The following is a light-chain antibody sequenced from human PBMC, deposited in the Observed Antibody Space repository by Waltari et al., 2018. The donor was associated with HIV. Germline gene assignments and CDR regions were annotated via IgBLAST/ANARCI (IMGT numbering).Light chain of an antibody. J-gene: IGLJ3*02. CDR3: SSYTSSSTSV. CDR2: DVS. CDR1: SSDVGGYNY. V-gene: IGLV2-14*01. Sequence: QSALTQPASVSGSPGQSITISCTGTSSDVGGYNYVSWYQQHPGKAPKLMIYDVSKRPSGVSNRFSGSKSCNTASLTISGLQAEDEADYYCSSYTSSSTSVFGGGTKLTVL.